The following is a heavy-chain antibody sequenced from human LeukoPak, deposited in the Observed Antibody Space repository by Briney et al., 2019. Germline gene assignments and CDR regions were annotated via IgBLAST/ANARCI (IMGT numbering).Heavy chain of an antibody. CDR1: GGSFSGYY. V-gene: IGHV4-34*01. CDR3: ARGRGYNAFDI. D-gene: IGHD5-18*01. Sequence: KPSETLSLTCAVYGGSFSGYYWSWIRQSPGKGLEWIGEINHSGSTNYNPSLKSRVTISVDTSKNQFSLKLSSVTAADTAVYYCARGRGYNAFDIWGQGTMVTVSS. J-gene: IGHJ3*02. CDR2: INHSGST.